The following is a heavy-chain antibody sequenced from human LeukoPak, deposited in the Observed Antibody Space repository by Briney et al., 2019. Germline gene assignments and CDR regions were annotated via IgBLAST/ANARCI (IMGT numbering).Heavy chain of an antibody. D-gene: IGHD3-9*01. J-gene: IGHJ4*02. V-gene: IGHV4-34*01. CDR2: IHYTGAT. CDR3: ARENILTGYCFDF. CDR1: GGSITGYY. Sequence: SETLSLTCAVYGGSITGYYWSWIRQTPGRGLEWVGEIHYTGATSYNPSLKSRATISTDTSKNQFSLRLSSVTAADTAVYYCARENILTGYCFDFWGQGALVTVSS.